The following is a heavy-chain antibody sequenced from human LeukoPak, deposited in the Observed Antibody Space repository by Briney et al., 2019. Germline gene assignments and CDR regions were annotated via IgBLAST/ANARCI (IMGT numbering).Heavy chain of an antibody. J-gene: IGHJ6*03. V-gene: IGHV4-59*01. CDR3: ARVFPKYSRYSSSWNGDPYYYYMDV. CDR1: GGSISSYY. CDR2: IYYSGST. Sequence: RPSETLSLTCTVSGGSISSYYWSWIRQPPGKTLECIVYIYYSGSTNYNPSLKSRVTISVDTSKNQFSLKLSSVTAADTAVYYCARVFPKYSRYSSSWNGDPYYYYMDVWGKGTTVTISS. D-gene: IGHD6-13*01.